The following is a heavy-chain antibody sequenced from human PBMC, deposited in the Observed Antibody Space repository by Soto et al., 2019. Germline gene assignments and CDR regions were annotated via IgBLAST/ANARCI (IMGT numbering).Heavy chain of an antibody. CDR1: GGSISRVDYY. D-gene: IGHD3-9*01. CDR2: IYYSGST. Sequence: SETRSHTWTVSGGSISRVDYYWSWIRQPPGKGLEWIGYIYYSGSTYYNPSLKSRVTISVDTSKNQFSLNLSSVTAADTAMYYCARFFFYWFCARRDLHSFPTRRSSDL. V-gene: IGHV4-30-4*01. CDR3: ARFFFYWFCARRDLHSFPTRRSSDL. J-gene: IGHJ2*01.